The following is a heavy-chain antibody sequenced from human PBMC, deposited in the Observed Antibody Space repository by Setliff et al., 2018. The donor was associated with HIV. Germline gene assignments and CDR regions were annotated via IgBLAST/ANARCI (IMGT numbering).Heavy chain of an antibody. CDR3: ARVGEMATIGYSFYYMDV. CDR1: GVTFRRFA. D-gene: IGHD5-12*01. CDR2: IIPMFGTT. V-gene: IGHV1-69*13. Sequence: SVKVSCKASGVTFRRFAFSWVRQAPGQGLEWMGGIIPMFGTTNYAQKFQGRVMITEDESTSTVYMELNSLRFEDTAVYYCARVGEMATIGYSFYYMDVWGKGTAVTVSS. J-gene: IGHJ6*03.